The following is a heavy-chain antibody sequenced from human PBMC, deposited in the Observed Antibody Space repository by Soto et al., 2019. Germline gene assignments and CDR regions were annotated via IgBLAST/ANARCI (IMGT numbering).Heavy chain of an antibody. V-gene: IGHV3-33*01. CDR2: IWFDGGNK. Sequence: ESGGDVVQPGTSLRLSCAASGFTFSSYGMHWVRQAPGKGLEWVANIWFDGGNKYYADSVRGRFTISRDNSKNTLYLQMNSRRAEDTAVYYCARESDTFMAHWGQGTLVTVSS. D-gene: IGHD5-18*01. CDR3: ARESDTFMAH. CDR1: GFTFSSYG. J-gene: IGHJ4*02.